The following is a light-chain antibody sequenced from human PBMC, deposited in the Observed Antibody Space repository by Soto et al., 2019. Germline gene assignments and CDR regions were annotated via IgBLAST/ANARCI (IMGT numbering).Light chain of an antibody. CDR1: QSVSSSY. J-gene: IGKJ4*01. Sequence: EVLLTQSPATLSLSPGXRATLSCRASQSVSSSYLAWYQQKPGQAPRLLIYDASSRATGIPDRFSGGGSGTDFTLTISRLEPEDFAVYYCQQFSSYPLTFGGGTKVDIK. CDR2: DAS. CDR3: QQFSSYPLT. V-gene: IGKV3-20*01.